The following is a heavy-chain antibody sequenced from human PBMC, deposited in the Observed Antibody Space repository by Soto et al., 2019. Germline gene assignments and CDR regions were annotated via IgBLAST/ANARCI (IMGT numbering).Heavy chain of an antibody. CDR2: ISGSGGRI. CDR3: AKFACGAGGSWFVYLGS. CDR1: GFTFSSYA. D-gene: IGHD2-15*01. Sequence: EVQVLESGGGLIQPGGSLRLSCAASGFTFSSYAMSWVRQAPGKGLEWVSSISGSGGRIYYADSVKGRFTISSDNSKNKMFLQMSVLGAEDTAIYYFAKFACGAGGSWFVYLGSWGQGALVTVSS. J-gene: IGHJ5*01. V-gene: IGHV3-23*01.